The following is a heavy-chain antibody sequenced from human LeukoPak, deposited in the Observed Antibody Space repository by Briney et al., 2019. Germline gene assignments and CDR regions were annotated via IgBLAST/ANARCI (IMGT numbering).Heavy chain of an antibody. CDR2: IYYCGST. V-gene: IGHV4-59*08. Sequence: SETLSLTCTVSGGSISSYYWSWIRQPPGKGLEWIGYIYYCGSTNYNPSLKSRVTISVDTSKNQFSLKLSSVTAADTAVYYCARSWAARPSDAFDIWGQGTMVTVSS. J-gene: IGHJ3*02. CDR1: GGSISSYY. D-gene: IGHD6-6*01. CDR3: ARSWAARPSDAFDI.